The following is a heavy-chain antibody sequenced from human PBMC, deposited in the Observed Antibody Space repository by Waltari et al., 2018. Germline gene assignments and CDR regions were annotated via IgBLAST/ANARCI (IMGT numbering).Heavy chain of an antibody. D-gene: IGHD5-12*01. CDR3: ARGGWLRQFTY. CDR2: INHSGST. CDR1: GGSFSGNY. J-gene: IGHJ4*02. Sequence: QVQLQQWGAGLFKPSETLSLTCAVYGGSFSGNYWIWIRQPPGKGLEWIGEINHSGSTNYNPSLKSRVTISVDTSKNQFSLKLSSVTAADTAVYYCARGGWLRQFTYWGQGTLVTVSS. V-gene: IGHV4-34*01.